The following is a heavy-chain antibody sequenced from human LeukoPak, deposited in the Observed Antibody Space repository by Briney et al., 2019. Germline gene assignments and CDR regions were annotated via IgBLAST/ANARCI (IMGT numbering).Heavy chain of an antibody. V-gene: IGHV3-53*01. J-gene: IGHJ4*02. CDR2: INSDGTT. Sequence: PGGSLRLSCAASGFIVSDNSMTWVRQAPGKGLEWVSVINSDGTTYYADSVKGRFTISGDNSKNTLYLQMNSLRVEDTAVYSCVREGMIGRRFFDDWGQGVLVTVSS. D-gene: IGHD2-21*01. CDR3: VREGMIGRRFFDD. CDR1: GFIVSDNS.